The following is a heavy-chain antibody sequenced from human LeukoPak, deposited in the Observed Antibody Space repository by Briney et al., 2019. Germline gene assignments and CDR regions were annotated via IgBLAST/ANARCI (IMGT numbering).Heavy chain of an antibody. Sequence: GGSLRLSCAASGFTFSSYAMHWVRQAPGKGLEYVSAISSNGGSTYYANSVKGRFTISRDNSKNTLYLQMGSLRAEDMAVYYCARGASSRQSKWLDYWGQGTLVTVSS. CDR2: ISSNGGST. V-gene: IGHV3-64*01. CDR3: ARGASSRQSKWLDY. J-gene: IGHJ4*02. CDR1: GFTFSSYA. D-gene: IGHD6-13*01.